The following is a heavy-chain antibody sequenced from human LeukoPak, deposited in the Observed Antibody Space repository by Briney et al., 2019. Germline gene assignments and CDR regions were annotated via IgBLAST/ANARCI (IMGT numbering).Heavy chain of an antibody. Sequence: ASVKVSCKASGYTFTGYYMHWVRQAPGQGLEWMGWINPNSGGTNYAQKFQGRVTMTRDTSISTAYMELSRLRSDDTAVYCCARTYSSSWYTPYYFDYWGQGTLVTVSS. D-gene: IGHD6-13*01. CDR2: INPNSGGT. CDR1: GYTFTGYY. J-gene: IGHJ4*02. V-gene: IGHV1-2*02. CDR3: ARTYSSSWYTPYYFDY.